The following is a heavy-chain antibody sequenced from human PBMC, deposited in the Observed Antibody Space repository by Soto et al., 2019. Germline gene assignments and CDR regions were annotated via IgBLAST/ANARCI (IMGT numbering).Heavy chain of an antibody. Sequence: QVQLQESGPGLVKPAETLSLTCTVSGGSINTYYWSLIRQPPGQAPEWIGYIYYSGTNNHNPSLMSRVTLSVDTSKSHFSLKLSSVTAADTAVYYCARGRHWLDYWGQGTLVTVSS. CDR2: IYYSGTN. D-gene: IGHD6-19*01. V-gene: IGHV4-59*01. CDR1: GGSINTYY. CDR3: ARGRHWLDY. J-gene: IGHJ4*02.